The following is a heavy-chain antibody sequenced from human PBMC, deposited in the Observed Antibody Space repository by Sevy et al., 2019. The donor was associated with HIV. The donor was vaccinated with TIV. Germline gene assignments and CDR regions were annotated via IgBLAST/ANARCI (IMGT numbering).Heavy chain of an antibody. V-gene: IGHV3-9*01. D-gene: IGHD6-19*01. CDR3: AKGSSDILPPGYFQH. Sequence: GGSLRLSCAASGFTFDDYAMHWVRQAPGKGLEWVSGISWNSGSIGYADSVKGRFTISRVNAKNSLYLQMNSLRAEDTALYYCAKGSSDILPPGYFQHWGQGTLVTVSS. CDR1: GFTFDDYA. J-gene: IGHJ1*01. CDR2: ISWNSGSI.